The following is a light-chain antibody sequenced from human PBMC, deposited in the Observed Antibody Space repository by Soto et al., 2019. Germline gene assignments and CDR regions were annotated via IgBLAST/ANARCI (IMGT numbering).Light chain of an antibody. J-gene: IGLJ3*02. CDR3: SSYTSSSTRV. V-gene: IGLV2-14*01. Sequence: QSALTQPASVSGSPGQSITISCTGTSSDVGGYNYVSWYQQHPGKAPKLMIYAVSNRPSGVSHRFSGSKSGNTASLTISGLQAEDEADYYCSSYTSSSTRVFGGGTKLTVL. CDR2: AVS. CDR1: SSDVGGYNY.